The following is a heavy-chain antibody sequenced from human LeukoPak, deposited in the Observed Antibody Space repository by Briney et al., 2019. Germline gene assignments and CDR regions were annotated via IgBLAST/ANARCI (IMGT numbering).Heavy chain of an antibody. Sequence: GVSLRLSCAASGFSLITYNMNWVRQAPGKGLEWVSSISSTSSHIYYADSVRGRFTISRDNAKNSLYLQMNSLRAEDTAVYYCARGYCSSTSCHLDYWGQGTLVTVSS. CDR3: ARGYCSSTSCHLDY. J-gene: IGHJ4*02. D-gene: IGHD2-2*01. V-gene: IGHV3-21*06. CDR2: ISSTSSHI. CDR1: GFSLITYN.